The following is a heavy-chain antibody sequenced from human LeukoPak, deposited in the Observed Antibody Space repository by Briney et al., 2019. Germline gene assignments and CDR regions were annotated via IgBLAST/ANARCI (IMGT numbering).Heavy chain of an antibody. Sequence: EPSETLSLTCAVYGGSFSGYYWSWIRQPPGKGLEWIGYIYYSGSTNYNPSLKSRVTISVDTSKNQFSLKLSSVTAADTAVYYCARASNREYYYDSSGYYYDYWGQGTLVTVSS. V-gene: IGHV4-59*01. CDR2: IYYSGST. J-gene: IGHJ4*02. D-gene: IGHD3-22*01. CDR1: GGSFSGYY. CDR3: ARASNREYYYDSSGYYYDY.